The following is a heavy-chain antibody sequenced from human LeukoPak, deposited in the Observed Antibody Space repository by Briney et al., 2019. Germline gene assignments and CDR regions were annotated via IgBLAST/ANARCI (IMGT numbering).Heavy chain of an antibody. V-gene: IGHV4-59*01. CDR1: GGSISSYY. Sequence: SETLSLTCTVSGGSISSYYWSWIRQPPGKGLEWIGYIYYSGSINYNPSLKSRVTISVDTSKNQFSLKLSSVTAADTAVYYCARYTGYSSGSDYWGQGTLVTVSS. CDR3: ARYTGYSSGSDY. CDR2: IYYSGSI. J-gene: IGHJ4*02. D-gene: IGHD6-19*01.